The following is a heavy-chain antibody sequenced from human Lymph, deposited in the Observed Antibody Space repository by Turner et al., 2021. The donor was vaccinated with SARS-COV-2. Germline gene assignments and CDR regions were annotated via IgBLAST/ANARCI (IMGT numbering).Heavy chain of an antibody. CDR2: LSDDGRDK. D-gene: IGHD6-19*01. J-gene: IGHJ2*01. CDR1: GFTFNSYG. V-gene: IGHV3-30*18. CDR3: AKDGHTSGWY. Sequence: QVQLVESGGGVVEPGRSLRLSCVASGFTFNSYGMHWVRQAPGKGLEWVAVLSDDGRDKEYADSVKGRFTISRDNSKDMLYLQMNSLRAEDTAVYYCAKDGHTSGWY.